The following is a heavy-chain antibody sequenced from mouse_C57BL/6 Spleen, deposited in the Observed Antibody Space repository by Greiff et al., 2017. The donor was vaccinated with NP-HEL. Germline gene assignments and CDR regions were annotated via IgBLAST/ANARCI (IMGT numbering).Heavy chain of an antibody. D-gene: IGHD2-1*01. CDR3: ARHTGGNYVFDY. J-gene: IGHJ2*01. CDR1: GFTFSSYG. Sequence: DVKLVESGGDLVKPGGSLKLSCAASGFTFSSYGMSWVRQTPDKRLEWVATISSCGSYTYYPDSVKGRFTISRDNAQNTLYLQMSSLKSEETAMYYCARHTGGNYVFDYWGQGTTLTVSS. CDR2: ISSCGSYT. V-gene: IGHV5-6*02.